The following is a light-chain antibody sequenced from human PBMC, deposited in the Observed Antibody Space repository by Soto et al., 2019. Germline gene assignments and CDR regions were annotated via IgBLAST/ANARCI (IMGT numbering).Light chain of an antibody. V-gene: IGKV3-15*01. CDR3: QQDYNLLWT. CDR1: QSVSSN. CDR2: GAS. J-gene: IGKJ1*01. Sequence: EIVMTQSPATLSVSPGARATLSCRASQSVSSNLAWYQQQPGQAPRLLIYGASTRATGFPARFSGSGSGTEFTLTISSLQSEDFAVYYCQQDYNLLWTFGQGTKVDIK.